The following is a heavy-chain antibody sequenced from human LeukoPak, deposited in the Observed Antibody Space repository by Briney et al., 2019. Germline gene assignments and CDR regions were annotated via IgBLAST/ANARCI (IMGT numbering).Heavy chain of an antibody. J-gene: IGHJ6*03. Sequence: ASVKVSCKASGYTFTSYYMHWVRQAPGQGLEWMGIINPSGGSTSYAQKFQGRVTMTTDTSTSTAYKELRSLRSDDTAVYYCARAPSHRDFWSGYYHYYYYMDVWGKGTTVTVSS. V-gene: IGHV1-46*01. CDR1: GYTFTSYY. CDR3: ARAPSHRDFWSGYYHYYYYMDV. CDR2: INPSGGST. D-gene: IGHD3-3*01.